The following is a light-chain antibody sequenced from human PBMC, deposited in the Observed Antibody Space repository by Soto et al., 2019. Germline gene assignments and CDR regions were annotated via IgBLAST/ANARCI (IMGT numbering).Light chain of an antibody. CDR3: SSYTRSSTLV. CDR2: DVS. J-gene: IGLJ1*01. Sequence: QSALTQPASVSGSPGQLITISCTGTSSDVGGYNYVSWYQQHPGKAPKLMIYDVSNRPSGVSNRFSGSKSGNTASLTISGLQADDEADYYCSSYTRSSTLVFGTGTKLTVL. V-gene: IGLV2-14*01. CDR1: SSDVGGYNY.